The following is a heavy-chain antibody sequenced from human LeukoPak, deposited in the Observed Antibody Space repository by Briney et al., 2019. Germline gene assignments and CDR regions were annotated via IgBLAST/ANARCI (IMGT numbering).Heavy chain of an antibody. CDR1: GFIFTSYG. Sequence: ASVKVSCKASGFIFTSYGFSWVRQAPGQGLEWMGWISAYNGNKNYAQKFQGRVTITADESTSTAYMELSSLRSEDTAVYYCATFGYSSSWPNAEYFQHWGQGTLVTVSS. CDR2: ISAYNGNK. D-gene: IGHD6-13*01. CDR3: ATFGYSSSWPNAEYFQH. J-gene: IGHJ1*01. V-gene: IGHV1-18*01.